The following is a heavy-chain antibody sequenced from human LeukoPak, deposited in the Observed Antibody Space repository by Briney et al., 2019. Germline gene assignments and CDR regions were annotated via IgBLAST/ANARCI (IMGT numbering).Heavy chain of an antibody. CDR2: IIPIFGTA. CDR3: ARGVYSSSSIWFAR. Sequence: EASVTVSFKASGGTFSIYAISWLRQAPGQGLEWMGGIIPIFGTANYAQKFQGRVTITTDESTSTAYMELSSLRSEDTAVYYCARGVYSSSSIWFARWGQGTLVTVSS. CDR1: GGTFSIYA. J-gene: IGHJ5*02. D-gene: IGHD6-6*01. V-gene: IGHV1-69*05.